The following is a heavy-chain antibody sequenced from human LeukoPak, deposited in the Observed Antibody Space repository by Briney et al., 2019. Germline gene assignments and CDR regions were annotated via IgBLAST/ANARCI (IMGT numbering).Heavy chain of an antibody. Sequence: GGSLRLSCAASGFTFDDYTMHWVRQAPGKGLEWVSLISWDGGSTYYADSVKGRFTISRDNSKNSLYLQMNSLRTEDTALYYCAKDIKGVLVGATYYFDYWGQGTLVTVSS. CDR3: AKDIKGVLVGATYYFDY. J-gene: IGHJ4*02. CDR1: GFTFDDYT. CDR2: ISWDGGST. V-gene: IGHV3-43*01. D-gene: IGHD1-26*01.